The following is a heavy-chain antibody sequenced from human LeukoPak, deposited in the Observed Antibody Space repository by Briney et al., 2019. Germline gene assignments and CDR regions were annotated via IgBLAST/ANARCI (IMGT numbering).Heavy chain of an antibody. Sequence: PGRSLRLSCVVSGFTFSSNHLVRQAPGKGLEWVAVISYDGSKKYYADSVKGRFTISRDSSKNTLSLQMNSLRAEDTAVYYCAKEYDRVHEAFDIWGQGTMVTVSS. CDR2: ISYDGSKK. CDR1: GFTFSSN. CDR3: AKEYDRVHEAFDI. V-gene: IGHV3-30*18. J-gene: IGHJ3*02. D-gene: IGHD3-9*01.